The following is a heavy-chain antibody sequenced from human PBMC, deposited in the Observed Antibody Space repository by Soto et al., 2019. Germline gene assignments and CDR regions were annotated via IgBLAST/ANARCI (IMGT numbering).Heavy chain of an antibody. V-gene: IGHV4-59*01. CDR1: GGSFSDNY. J-gene: IGHJ5*02. CDR3: ARTRRDTIFGVVILGWFDP. CDR2: VYSSGRT. Sequence: QVQLQQSGPGLVRPSETLSLTCTVSGGSFSDNYWNWLRQSPGKGLEWIGDVYSSGRTNYNPSFGSRVTMSIDTAKNQFSLKLTSVTAADTAVYYCARTRRDTIFGVVILGWFDPWGQGARVIVSS. D-gene: IGHD3-3*01.